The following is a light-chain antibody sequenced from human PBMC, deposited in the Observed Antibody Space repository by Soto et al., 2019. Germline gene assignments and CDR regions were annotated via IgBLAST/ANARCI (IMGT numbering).Light chain of an antibody. CDR3: QQYNNWPLT. CDR2: GIS. J-gene: IGKJ4*01. CDR1: QSVSSN. Sequence: EIVMTQFPATLPVSPGERATLSCRASQSVSSNLAWFQQKPGQAPRVLIYGISTRATGIPARFSGSGSETEFTLTISSLQSEDFAVYYCQQYNNWPLTFGGGTKVEIK. V-gene: IGKV3-15*01.